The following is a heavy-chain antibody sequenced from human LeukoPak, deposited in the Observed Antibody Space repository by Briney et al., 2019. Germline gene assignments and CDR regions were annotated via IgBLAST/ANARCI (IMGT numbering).Heavy chain of an antibody. J-gene: IGHJ4*02. CDR1: GGSISSFY. CDR3: AREDYYGSGSHFDY. Sequence: SETLSLTCTVSGGSISSFYWSWIRQPAGKGLEWIGRIYTSGSTNYNPSLKSRVPMSVDTSKNQFSLKLSSVTAADTAVYYCAREDYYGSGSHFDYWGQGTLVTVSS. CDR2: IYTSGST. D-gene: IGHD3-10*01. V-gene: IGHV4-4*07.